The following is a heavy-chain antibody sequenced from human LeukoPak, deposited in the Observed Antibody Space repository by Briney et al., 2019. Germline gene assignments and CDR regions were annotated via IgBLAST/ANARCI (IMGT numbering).Heavy chain of an antibody. J-gene: IGHJ4*02. CDR3: ARVAGSYAAPDY. V-gene: IGHV3-74*01. D-gene: IGHD3-16*01. Sequence: GGSLRLSCAASGFTFSSHWIHWVRQAPGKGLVWVSRINSDGSSTTYADSVKGRFTISRDNAKNTLYLQMNSLRAEDTAVYYCARVAGSYAAPDYWGQGTLVTVSS. CDR1: GFTFSSHW. CDR2: INSDGSST.